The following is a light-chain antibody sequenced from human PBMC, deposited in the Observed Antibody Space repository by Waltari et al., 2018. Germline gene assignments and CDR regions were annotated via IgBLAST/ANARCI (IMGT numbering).Light chain of an antibody. CDR1: QRVFYSSNNKHL. CDR2: WAF. V-gene: IGKV4-1*01. J-gene: IGKJ3*01. CDR3: QKYYSTPFT. Sequence: IVMTQSPYPLDEPLGAMATINCKPSQRVFYSSNNKHLLGWYQQKPGQPPKLIIYWAFTRASGVPDRFSGSGSGTDFTLTIGSLQAEDVGVYYCQKYYSTPFTFGPGTKVDIK.